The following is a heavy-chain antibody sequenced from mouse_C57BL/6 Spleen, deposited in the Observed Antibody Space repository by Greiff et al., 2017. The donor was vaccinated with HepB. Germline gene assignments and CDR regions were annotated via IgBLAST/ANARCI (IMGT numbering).Heavy chain of an antibody. CDR2: IYPGSGST. CDR1: GYTFTSYW. CDR3: ARRSSSNAMDY. J-gene: IGHJ4*01. Sequence: VQLQQSGAELVKPGASVKMSCKASGYTFTSYWITWVKQRPGQGLEWIGDIYPGSGSTNYNEKFKSKATLTVDTSSSTAYMQLSSLTSEDSAVYYCARRSSSNAMDYWGQGTSVTVPS. D-gene: IGHD1-1*01. V-gene: IGHV1-55*01.